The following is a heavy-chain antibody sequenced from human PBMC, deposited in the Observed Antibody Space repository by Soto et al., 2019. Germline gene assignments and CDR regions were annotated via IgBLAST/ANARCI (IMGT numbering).Heavy chain of an antibody. J-gene: IGHJ6*02. Sequence: GESLKISCKGSGYTFTDYWIGWVRQMPGKGLERMGIIYPGDSDTKYNPSFQGQVTISADKSITTTYLQWSSLKASDTAIYYCGASIFYYYMDVWRQGTTVTASS. CDR1: GYTFTDYW. V-gene: IGHV5-51*01. CDR2: IYPGDSDT. CDR3: GASIFYYYMDV.